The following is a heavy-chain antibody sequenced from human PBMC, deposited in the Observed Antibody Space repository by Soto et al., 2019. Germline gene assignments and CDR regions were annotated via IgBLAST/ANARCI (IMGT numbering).Heavy chain of an antibody. Sequence: QVQLQESGPGLVKPSQTLSLTCTVSGGSISSDDYYWSWIRQHPGKGLEWLGSIYDSGSTYYNPSLRSRVTISADTPKNQFSLKLSSVTAADTAVDYCARGSKRIITRRPLDDWGQGTLGTVSS. D-gene: IGHD1-20*01. V-gene: IGHV4-31*03. CDR3: ARGSKRIITRRPLDD. CDR1: GGSISSDDYY. CDR2: IYDSGST. J-gene: IGHJ4*02.